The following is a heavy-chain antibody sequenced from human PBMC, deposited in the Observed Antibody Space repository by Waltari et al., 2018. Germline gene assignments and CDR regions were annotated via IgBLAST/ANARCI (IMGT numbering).Heavy chain of an antibody. J-gene: IGHJ4*02. D-gene: IGHD1-1*01. CDR2: ISYDGSNE. CDR1: GLNFTLFG. Sequence: QVHLVESGGGVVQAGGSLRSSCAAPGLNFTLFGMHWVRQAPGKGLEWVSFISYDGSNENYADSVKGRFTMSRDNSKKMLYVQMNNLRAEDSAVYYCVKGNEIDYWGQGTLVTVSS. V-gene: IGHV3-30*02. CDR3: VKGNEIDY.